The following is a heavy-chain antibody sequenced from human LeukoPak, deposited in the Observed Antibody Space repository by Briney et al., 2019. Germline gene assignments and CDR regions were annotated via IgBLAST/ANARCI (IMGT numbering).Heavy chain of an antibody. CDR2: IRYDGSNK. J-gene: IGHJ4*02. D-gene: IGHD3-16*02. Sequence: GGSLRLSCAASGFTFSSYGMHWVRQAPGKGLEWVAFIRYDGSNKYYADSVKGRFTISRDNSKNTLYLQMNSLRAEDTAVYYCAKGQTTFGGVIVPFGYWGQGALVTVSS. CDR3: AKGQTTFGGVIVPFGY. V-gene: IGHV3-30*02. CDR1: GFTFSSYG.